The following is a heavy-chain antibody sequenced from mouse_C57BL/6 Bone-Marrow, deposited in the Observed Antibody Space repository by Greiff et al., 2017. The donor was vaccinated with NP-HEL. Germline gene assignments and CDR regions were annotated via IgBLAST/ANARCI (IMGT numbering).Heavy chain of an antibody. V-gene: IGHV5-4*03. D-gene: IGHD2-2*01. CDR3: ARWGLPHYFDY. CDR2: ISDGGSYT. Sequence: EVKLVESGGGLVKPGGSLKLSCAASGFTFSSYAMSWVRQTPEKRLEWVATISDGGSYTYYPDNVKGRFTISRDNAKNNLYLQMSHLKSEDTAMYYCARWGLPHYFDYWGQGTTLTVSS. J-gene: IGHJ2*01. CDR1: GFTFSSYA.